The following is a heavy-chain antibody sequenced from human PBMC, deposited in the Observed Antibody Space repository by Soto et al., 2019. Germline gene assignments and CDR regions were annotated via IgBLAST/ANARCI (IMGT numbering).Heavy chain of an antibody. CDR2: ISYDGSNK. J-gene: IGHJ5*02. CDR1: GFTFSSYA. D-gene: IGHD3-22*01. CDR3: TTDRSDSSGPNPVNWFDP. V-gene: IGHV3-30-3*01. Sequence: GGSLRLSCAASGFTFSSYAMHWVRQAPGKGLEWVAVISYDGSNKYYADSVKGRFTISRDNSKNTLYLQMNSLKTEDTAVYYCTTDRSDSSGPNPVNWFDPWGQGTLVTVSS.